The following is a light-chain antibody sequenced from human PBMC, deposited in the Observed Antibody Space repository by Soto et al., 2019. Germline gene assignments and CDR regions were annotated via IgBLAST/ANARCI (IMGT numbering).Light chain of an antibody. V-gene: IGKV1-8*01. CDR2: AAS. CDR1: QGISSY. CDR3: QQYENLPYT. J-gene: IGKJ2*01. Sequence: AIRMTQSPSSFSASTGDRVTITCRASQGISSYLAWYQQKPGKAPKLLIYAASTLQSGVPSRFSGSGSGTDFTFTITGLQPEDIATYFCQQYENLPYTFGQGTKLEI.